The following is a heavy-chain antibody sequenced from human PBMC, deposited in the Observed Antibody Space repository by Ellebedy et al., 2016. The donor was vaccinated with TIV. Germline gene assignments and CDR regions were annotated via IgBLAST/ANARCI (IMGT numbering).Heavy chain of an antibody. CDR3: AQEAFYYDSRGYRH. V-gene: IGHV1-69*13. CDR2: IIPIFTTA. J-gene: IGHJ4*02. CDR1: GGTFSSYP. D-gene: IGHD3-22*01. Sequence: AASVKVSCKASGGTFSSYPIAWVRQAPGQGLEWIGGIIPIFTTANYAQKFQGRVTITADESTSTAYMGLSSLRSEDTAVYFCAQEAFYYDSRGYRHWGQGTLVTVSS.